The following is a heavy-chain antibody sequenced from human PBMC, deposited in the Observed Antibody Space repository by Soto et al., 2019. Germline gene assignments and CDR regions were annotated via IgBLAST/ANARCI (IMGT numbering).Heavy chain of an antibody. V-gene: IGHV3-21*01. D-gene: IGHD3-10*01. CDR2: ITASSSHI. Sequence: EGQLVESGGGLVKPGVSLRLSCAASGFTFSDYYMNWVRQAPGKGLEWVSSITASSSHIYYADSVKGRFTISRDNTKNSLYLQMNSLRAEDTAVYYCAGTYDSADYWGQGTLITVSS. J-gene: IGHJ4*02. CDR3: AGTYDSADY. CDR1: GFTFSDYY.